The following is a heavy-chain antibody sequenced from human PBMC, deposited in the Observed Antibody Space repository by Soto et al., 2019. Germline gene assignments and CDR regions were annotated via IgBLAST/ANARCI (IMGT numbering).Heavy chain of an antibody. J-gene: IGHJ5*02. D-gene: IGHD1-1*01. CDR2: ISYDGSNK. Sequence: LRLSCAASGFTFRSYGMHWVRQAPGKGLEWVAVISYDGSNKYYADSVKGRFTISRDNSKNTLYLQMNSLRAEDTAVYYCAKDGNAWGQGTLVTVSS. CDR1: GFTFRSYG. CDR3: AKDGNA. V-gene: IGHV3-30*18.